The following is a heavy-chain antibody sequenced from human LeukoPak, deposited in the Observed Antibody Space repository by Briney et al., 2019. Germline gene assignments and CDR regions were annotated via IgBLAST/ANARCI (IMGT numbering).Heavy chain of an antibody. Sequence: ASVKVSCKTSGYTFTSYDINWVRHATGQGLEWMGWMNPHSGNTGYAHKFQGRVTMTRNTSISTAYMELSSLRCEDTAVYYCARGRAMAAAVNWFDPWGQGTLVTVSS. V-gene: IGHV1-8*01. D-gene: IGHD6-13*01. CDR3: ARGRAMAAAVNWFDP. CDR1: GYTFTSYD. CDR2: MNPHSGNT. J-gene: IGHJ5*02.